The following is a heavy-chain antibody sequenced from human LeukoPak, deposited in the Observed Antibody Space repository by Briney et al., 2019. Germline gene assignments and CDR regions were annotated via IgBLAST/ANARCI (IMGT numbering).Heavy chain of an antibody. D-gene: IGHD1-1*01. V-gene: IGHV3-30*02. J-gene: IGHJ4*02. CDR2: IRYDGSDK. CDR3: ARRLDC. Sequence: PGGSLRLSCAASGFTFSSYGMHWVRQAPGKGLEWVSFIRYDGSDKYYADSVRGRFTISRENSKNTLYLQMSSLRAEDTAVYYCARRLDCWGQGTLVTVSS. CDR1: GFTFSSYG.